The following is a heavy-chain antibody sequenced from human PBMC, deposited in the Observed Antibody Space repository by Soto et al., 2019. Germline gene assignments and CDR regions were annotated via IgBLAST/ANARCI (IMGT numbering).Heavy chain of an antibody. J-gene: IGHJ4*02. CDR2: ISVNNGHT. CDR3: ARDVLPIGRDSNCFGD. V-gene: IGHV1-18*04. D-gene: IGHD1-26*01. CDR1: GYTFSSYG. Sequence: QLQLVQSGAEVKKPGASVKVSCKTSGYTFSSYGIAWVRQAPGQGPEWMGWISVNNGHTLYAQKFQGRVSLTRDTSTTTVYMDLTSLRSDDTAVYYCARDVLPIGRDSNCFGDWGQGTLVTVSS.